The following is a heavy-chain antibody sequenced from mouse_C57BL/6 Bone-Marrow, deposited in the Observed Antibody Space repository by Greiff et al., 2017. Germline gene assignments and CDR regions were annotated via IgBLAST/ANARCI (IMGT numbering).Heavy chain of an antibody. CDR1: GYTFTSYG. CDR3: ARSDGSSYGNYFDY. J-gene: IGHJ2*01. V-gene: IGHV1-81*01. CDR2: IYPRSGNT. Sequence: QVQLQQSGAELARPGASVKLSCKASGYTFTSYGISWVKQRTGQGLEWIGEIYPRSGNTYYNEKFKGKATLTADKSSSTAYMELRSLTSEDSAVYFCARSDGSSYGNYFDYWGQGTTLTVSS. D-gene: IGHD1-1*01.